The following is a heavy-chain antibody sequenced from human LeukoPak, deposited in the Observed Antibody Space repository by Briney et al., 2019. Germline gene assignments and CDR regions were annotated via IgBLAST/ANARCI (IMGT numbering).Heavy chain of an antibody. D-gene: IGHD6-19*01. J-gene: IGHJ2*01. CDR1: GGSISSYY. CDR2: IYYGGST. Sequence: PSETLSLTCTVSGGSISSYYWSWIRQPPGKGLEWIGYIYYGGSTNYNPSLKSRVTIPVDTSKNQFSLKLSSVTAADTAVYYCARYMAVADIFDLWGRGTLVTVSS. V-gene: IGHV4-59*01. CDR3: ARYMAVADIFDL.